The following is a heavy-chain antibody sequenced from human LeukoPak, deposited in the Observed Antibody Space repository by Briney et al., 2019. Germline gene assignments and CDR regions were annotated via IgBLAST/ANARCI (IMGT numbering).Heavy chain of an antibody. V-gene: IGHV3-23*01. D-gene: IGHD3-22*01. CDR3: ARGGSHERIGYSGYFDY. CDR1: GFTFSSYA. CDR2: IIGGGDST. J-gene: IGHJ4*02. Sequence: GGSLRLSCAASGFTFSSYAMSWVRQAPGKGLEWVSGIIGGGDSTFYADSVKGRFTISRDISKSTLYLQVNNLRAEDTDIYYCARGGSHERIGYSGYFDYWGQGTLVAVPS.